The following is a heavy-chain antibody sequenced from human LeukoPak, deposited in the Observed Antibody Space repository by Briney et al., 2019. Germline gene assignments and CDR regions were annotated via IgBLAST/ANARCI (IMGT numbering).Heavy chain of an antibody. D-gene: IGHD6-19*01. J-gene: IGHJ4*02. CDR1: GGTFSSYA. CDR2: IIPIFGTA. CDR3: ARGNIAVPGTPYYFEY. Sequence: ASVKVSCKASGGTFSSYAISWVRQAPGQGLEWMGGIIPIFGTANYAQKFQGRVTMTRDTSISTAYMEVSSLRSEDTAVYYCARGNIAVPGTPYYFEYWGQGTLVTVSS. V-gene: IGHV1-69*05.